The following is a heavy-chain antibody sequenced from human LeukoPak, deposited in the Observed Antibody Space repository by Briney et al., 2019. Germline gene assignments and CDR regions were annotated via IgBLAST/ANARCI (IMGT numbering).Heavy chain of an antibody. D-gene: IGHD6-19*01. CDR1: RYTFTRSG. CDR3: ARDRGRGWSNQRGFDY. V-gene: IGHV1-18*01. Sequence: ASVKVSCKASRYTFTRSGISWVRQAPAQGLEWMGWISAYNGNTNYAQKLQGRVTMTTDTSTSTAYIELRSLRSDDTAVYYCARDRGRGWSNQRGFDYWGQGTLVTVSS. CDR2: ISAYNGNT. J-gene: IGHJ4*02.